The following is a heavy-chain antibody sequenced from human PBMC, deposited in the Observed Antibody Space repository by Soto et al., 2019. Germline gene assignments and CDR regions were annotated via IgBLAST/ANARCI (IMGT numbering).Heavy chain of an antibody. CDR2: GKSKTYGGTT. Sequence: EVQLVESGGGLVKPGGSLRLSCAASGFTFTSALMTWVRQAPGKGLEWVGRGKSKTYGGTTDYAAPVKGRLTISIDASETTLYLQMNSRTSENTAVYYCTTGSPGRDYWGQGNLVTVSS. CDR1: GFTFTSAL. V-gene: IGHV3-15*01. CDR3: TTGSPGRDY. J-gene: IGHJ4*02. D-gene: IGHD3-10*01.